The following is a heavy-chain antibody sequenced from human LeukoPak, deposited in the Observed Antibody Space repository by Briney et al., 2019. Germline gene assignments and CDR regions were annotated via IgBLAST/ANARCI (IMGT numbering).Heavy chain of an antibody. CDR3: ARLGRSGSYFRGAFDF. V-gene: IGHV3-7*01. Sequence: GGSLRLSCAASGFSFSSTWMSWVRQAPGKGLEWVANIKRDGSEKFYVDSVKGRFTISRDNAKNSLYLLMNSLRAEDTAVYYCARLGRSGSYFRGAFDFWGLGTMVTVSS. CDR1: GFSFSSTW. CDR2: IKRDGSEK. D-gene: IGHD1-26*01. J-gene: IGHJ3*01.